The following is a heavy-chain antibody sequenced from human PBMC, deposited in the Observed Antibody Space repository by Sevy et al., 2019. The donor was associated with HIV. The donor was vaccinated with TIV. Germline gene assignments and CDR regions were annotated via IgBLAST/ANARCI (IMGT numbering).Heavy chain of an antibody. V-gene: IGHV3-23*01. Sequence: GSLRLSCAASGFSFRTYAMTWVRQAPGKGLEWVSGISGSGTGTYYTDSVKGRFTISRDNSQNTEYLQMNNLRAEDTAVYYCGKGSSFGVGGFYDYWGQGTLVTVSS. CDR1: GFSFRTYA. D-gene: IGHD3-3*01. J-gene: IGHJ4*02. CDR3: GKGSSFGVGGFYDY. CDR2: ISGSGTGT.